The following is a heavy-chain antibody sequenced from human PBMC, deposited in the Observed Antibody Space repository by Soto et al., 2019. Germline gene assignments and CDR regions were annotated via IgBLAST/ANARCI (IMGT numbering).Heavy chain of an antibody. Sequence: ASVKVSCKASGYTFTRYTMHWVRQAPGQGLEWMAMINPSGGSTYYVQTFEGRVTLTRDTSTSTVYMELSSLRSEDTAVYYCARMKGGGSEYFFDYWGQGTLVTVSS. J-gene: IGHJ4*02. V-gene: IGHV1-46*01. CDR3: ARMKGGGSEYFFDY. CDR2: INPSGGST. D-gene: IGHD2-15*01. CDR1: GYTFTRYT.